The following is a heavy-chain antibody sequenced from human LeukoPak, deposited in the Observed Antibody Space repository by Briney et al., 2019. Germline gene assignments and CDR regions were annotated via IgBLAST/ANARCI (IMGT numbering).Heavy chain of an antibody. CDR3: ARRVDTAMCSANWFDP. V-gene: IGHV5-51*01. Sequence: GESLKISCKGSGYSFTSYWIGWVRQMPGKGLEWMGIIYPGDSDTRYSPSFQGQVTISADKSISTAYLQWSSLKASDTAMYYCARRVDTAMCSANWFDPWGQGTLVTVSS. D-gene: IGHD5-18*01. CDR2: IYPGDSDT. CDR1: GYSFTSYW. J-gene: IGHJ5*02.